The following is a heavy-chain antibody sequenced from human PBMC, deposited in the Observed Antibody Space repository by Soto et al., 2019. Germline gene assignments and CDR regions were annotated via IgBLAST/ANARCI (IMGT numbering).Heavy chain of an antibody. CDR1: AGSTRSGCYD. CDR3: ATAIIGGSPTFCYDYPYFES. V-gene: IGHV4-31*03. J-gene: IGHJ4*02. CDR2: IYYSGST. Sequence: SLTCTVSAGSTRSGCYDWSWIRQHPWRCLEWIGDIYYSGSTYYNPSLKSRVTISVDTSKNQFSLKLSSVTAADTTVYYYATAIIGGSPTFCYDYPYFESWVQGTLITVS. D-gene: IGHD5-12*01.